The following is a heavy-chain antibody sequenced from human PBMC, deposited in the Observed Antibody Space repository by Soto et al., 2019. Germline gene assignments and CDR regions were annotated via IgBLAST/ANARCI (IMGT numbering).Heavy chain of an antibody. CDR1: GGSFSGYY. CDR2: INHSGST. Sequence: SETLSLTCAVYGGSFSGYYWSWIRQPPGKGLEWIGEINHSGSTNYNPSLKSRVTISVDTSKNQFSLKLSSVTAADTAVYYCARGFILYSSGWYYFDYWGQGTLVTVSS. D-gene: IGHD6-19*01. V-gene: IGHV4-34*01. CDR3: ARGFILYSSGWYYFDY. J-gene: IGHJ4*02.